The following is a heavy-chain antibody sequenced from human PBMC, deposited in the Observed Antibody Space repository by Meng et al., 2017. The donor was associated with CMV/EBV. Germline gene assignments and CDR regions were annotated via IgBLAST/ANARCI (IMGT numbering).Heavy chain of an antibody. Sequence: SGPTLVNPTQTLTLTCTFSGFSLRTTGVGVGWIRQPPGKALEWLALIYLNGDKRYSPSLKSRLTITKDTSKNQVVLTMTNMDPVDTATYYCAHLIAAAGAYYYYYGMDVWGQGTTVTVSS. J-gene: IGHJ6*02. CDR3: AHLIAAAGAYYYYYGMDV. D-gene: IGHD6-13*01. CDR2: IYLNGDK. CDR1: GFSLRTTGVG. V-gene: IGHV2-5*01.